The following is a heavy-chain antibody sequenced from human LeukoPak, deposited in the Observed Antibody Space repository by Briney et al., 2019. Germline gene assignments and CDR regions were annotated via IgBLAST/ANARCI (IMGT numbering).Heavy chain of an antibody. V-gene: IGHV3-7*01. D-gene: IGHD2-15*01. CDR3: ARDREPYCTGGTCYSTGDY. CDR1: GFTFSRYW. Sequence: GGSLRLSCAASGFTFSRYWMSWVRQAPGKGLEWVACIKQDGSEIYYVDSVKGRFTISRDNAKNSLYLQMNSLRAEDTAVYYCARDREPYCTGGTCYSTGDYWGQGTLVTVSS. CDR2: IKQDGSEI. J-gene: IGHJ4*02.